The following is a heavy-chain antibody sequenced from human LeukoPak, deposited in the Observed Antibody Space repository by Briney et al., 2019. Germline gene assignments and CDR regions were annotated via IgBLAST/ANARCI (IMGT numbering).Heavy chain of an antibody. CDR2: IYYSGST. CDR3: ARHSPDSFDY. Sequence: SETLSLTCAVSGYSISSSSYYWGWIRQPPGKGLEWIGSIYYSGSTYYNPSLKSRVTISVDTSKNQFSLKLSSVTAADTAVYYCARHSPDSFDYWGQGTLVTVSS. CDR1: GYSISSSSYY. V-gene: IGHV4-39*01. D-gene: IGHD1-14*01. J-gene: IGHJ4*02.